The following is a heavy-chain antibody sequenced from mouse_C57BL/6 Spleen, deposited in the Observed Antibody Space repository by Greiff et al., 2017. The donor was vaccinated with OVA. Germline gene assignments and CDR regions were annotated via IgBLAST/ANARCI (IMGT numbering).Heavy chain of an antibody. CDR3: ARSGDYAVDY. CDR1: GYTFTSYW. V-gene: IGHV1-64*01. D-gene: IGHD2-4*01. Sequence: QVQLKQPGAELVKPGASVKLSCKASGYTFTSYWMHWVKQRPGQGLEWIGMIHPNSGSTNYNEKFKSKATLTVDKSSSTAYMQLSSLTSEDSAVYYCARSGDYAVDYWGQGTTLTVSS. J-gene: IGHJ2*01. CDR2: IHPNSGST.